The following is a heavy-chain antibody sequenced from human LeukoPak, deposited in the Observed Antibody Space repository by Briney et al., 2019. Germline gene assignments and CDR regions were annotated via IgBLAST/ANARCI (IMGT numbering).Heavy chain of an antibody. V-gene: IGHV4-31*03. Sequence: SETLSLTCTVSGGSISSGGYYWSWIRQHPGKGLEWIGYIYYSGSTYYNPSLKSRVTISVDTSKNQFSLKLSSVTAADTAVYYCARDWDPQGPVVGATNFFDYWGQGTLVTVSS. J-gene: IGHJ4*02. D-gene: IGHD1-26*01. CDR2: IYYSGST. CDR3: ARDWDPQGPVVGATNFFDY. CDR1: GGSISSGGYY.